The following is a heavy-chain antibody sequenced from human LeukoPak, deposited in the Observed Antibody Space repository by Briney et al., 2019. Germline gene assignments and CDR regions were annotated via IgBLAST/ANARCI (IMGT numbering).Heavy chain of an antibody. CDR3: ARISLAPSDNFDS. J-gene: IGHJ4*02. D-gene: IGHD1-1*01. CDR2: ICCSIGCT. V-gene: IGHV3-23*01. CDR1: AFTFSSHP. Sequence: GGSLRLSCAASAFTFSSHPMGWVRRAPGKGLEWVSSICCSIGCTCYADSVRGRFAISRDDSKNTLYLQMNSLRAEDTAVYYCARISLAPSDNFDSWGQGTLVTVSS.